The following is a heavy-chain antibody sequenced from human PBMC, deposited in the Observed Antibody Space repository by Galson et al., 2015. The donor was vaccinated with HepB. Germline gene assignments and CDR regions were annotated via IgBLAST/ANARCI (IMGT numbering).Heavy chain of an antibody. J-gene: IGHJ6*02. CDR1: GGFIRSYY. V-gene: IGHV4-59*01. Sequence: LSLTCTVSGGFIRSYYWSWIRQPPGKGLEWIGYIYYSGSTNYNPSLKSRVTKSVDTSKNQFSLKLSSVTAADTAVYYCARRGTTDWYHYNGMDVWGQGTAVTVSS. CDR3: ARRGTTDWYHYNGMDV. CDR2: IYYSGST. D-gene: IGHD1-7*01.